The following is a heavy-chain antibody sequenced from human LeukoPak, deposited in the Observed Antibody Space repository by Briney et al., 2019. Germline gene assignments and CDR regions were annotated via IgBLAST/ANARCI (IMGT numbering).Heavy chain of an antibody. CDR3: ARDEREVLIVRSQFDP. D-gene: IGHD3-16*02. V-gene: IGHV1-46*01. CDR2: INPRSGST. Sequence: ASVKVSCRATGFIFTSNYMQWVRQAPGQGLEWMGIINPRSGSTRYAQKFQGRLTMTRDTSTSTVYMELSSLRSDDTAMYFCARDEREVLIVRSQFDPWGQGTLVTVSS. CDR1: GFIFTSNY. J-gene: IGHJ5*02.